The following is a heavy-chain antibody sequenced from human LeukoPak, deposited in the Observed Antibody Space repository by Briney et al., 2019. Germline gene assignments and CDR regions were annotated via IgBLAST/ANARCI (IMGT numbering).Heavy chain of an antibody. D-gene: IGHD5-18*01. J-gene: IGHJ4*02. Sequence: GGSLRLSCAASGFTFSSHAMSWVRQAPGEGLEWVSAISGSGGSTYYADSVKGRFTISRDHSKNTLYLQMNSLRAEDTAVYYCAKDRDTAMVHLFDYWGQGTLVTVSS. CDR1: GFTFSSHA. V-gene: IGHV3-23*01. CDR3: AKDRDTAMVHLFDY. CDR2: ISGSGGST.